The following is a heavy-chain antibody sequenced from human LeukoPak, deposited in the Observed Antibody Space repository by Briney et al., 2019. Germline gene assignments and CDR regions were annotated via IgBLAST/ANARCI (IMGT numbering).Heavy chain of an antibody. J-gene: IGHJ4*02. Sequence: PGGSLRLSCKASGFTFSDCDMNWFRQAPGKGLEWVSSISYRSSHMYYADSVKGRFTISRDNAENSLYLQMNSLRAEDTAVYYCGRAFPPLRTAAAGDYWGQGTLVTVSS. D-gene: IGHD6-13*01. CDR2: ISYRSSHM. V-gene: IGHV3-21*01. CDR3: GRAFPPLRTAAAGDY. CDR1: GFTFSDCD.